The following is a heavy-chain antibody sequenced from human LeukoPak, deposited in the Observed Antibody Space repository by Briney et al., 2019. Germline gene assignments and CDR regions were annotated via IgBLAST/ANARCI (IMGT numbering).Heavy chain of an antibody. J-gene: IGHJ4*02. CDR2: IYYSGST. D-gene: IGHD6-13*01. V-gene: IGHV4-30-4*01. CDR3: ARGVGSSWYGD. Sequence: SQTLSLTCTVSGGXISSGDYYWTWIRQPPGKGLEWIGYIYYSGSTYYNPSLKSRLTISVDTSKKQFSLKLTSVTAADTAVYFCARGVGSSWYGDWGQGTLVTVSS. CDR1: GGXISSGDYY.